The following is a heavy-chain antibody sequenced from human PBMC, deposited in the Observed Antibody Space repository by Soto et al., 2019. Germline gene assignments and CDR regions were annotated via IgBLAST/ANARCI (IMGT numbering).Heavy chain of an antibody. Sequence: ASVKVSCKASGYTFTSYGISWVRQAPGQGLEWMGWISAYNGNTNYAQKLQGRVTMTTETSKSTAYMELRSRRSDDTAVYYCAIPCLGDFVHLFDSSGQGPLVTVSS. J-gene: IGHJ4*02. CDR3: AIPCLGDFVHLFDS. D-gene: IGHD3-10*01. V-gene: IGHV1-18*01. CDR2: ISAYNGNT. CDR1: GYTFTSYG.